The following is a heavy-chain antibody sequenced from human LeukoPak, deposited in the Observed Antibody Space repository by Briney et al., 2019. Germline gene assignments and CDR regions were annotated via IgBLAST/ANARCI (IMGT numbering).Heavy chain of an antibody. CDR1: GFTFDDYA. CDR3: AKDSSYGSFDY. Sequence: GGSLTLSCAASGFTFDDYAMHWVRQAPGKGLEWVSGISWNSGSIGYADSVKGRFTISRDNAKNSLYLQMNSLRAEDMALYYCAKDSSYGSFDYWGQGTLVTVSS. J-gene: IGHJ4*02. V-gene: IGHV3-9*03. CDR2: ISWNSGSI. D-gene: IGHD5-18*01.